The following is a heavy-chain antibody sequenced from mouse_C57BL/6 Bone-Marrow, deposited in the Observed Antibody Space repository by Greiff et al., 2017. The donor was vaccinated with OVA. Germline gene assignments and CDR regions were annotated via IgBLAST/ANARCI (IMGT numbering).Heavy chain of an antibody. D-gene: IGHD1-1*01. CDR2: SRNKANDYTT. V-gene: IGHV7-1*01. CDR3: AREPYYYGSSSLDWYFDV. Sequence: EVMLVESGGGLVQSGRSLRLSCATSGFTFSDFYMEWVRQAPGKGLEWIAASRNKANDYTTEYSASVKGRFIVSRDTSQSILYLQMNALRAEDTAIYYCAREPYYYGSSSLDWYFDVWGTGTTVTVSS. CDR1: GFTFSDFY. J-gene: IGHJ1*03.